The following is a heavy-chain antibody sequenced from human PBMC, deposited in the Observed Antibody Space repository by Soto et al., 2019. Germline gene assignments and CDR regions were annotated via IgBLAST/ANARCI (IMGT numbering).Heavy chain of an antibody. Sequence: EVQLVESGGGLVQPGGSLRLSCAASGFTVSSNYMSWVRQAPGQGLEWVSVIYSGGSTYYADSVKGRFTISRDNSKHTLYLQMNSLRAEDTAVYYCARGAGRYYDFWNYYYMAVWGKGTTVTVSS. D-gene: IGHD3-3*01. CDR3: ARGAGRYYDFWNYYYMAV. CDR2: IYSGGST. CDR1: GFTVSSNY. V-gene: IGHV3-66*01. J-gene: IGHJ6*03.